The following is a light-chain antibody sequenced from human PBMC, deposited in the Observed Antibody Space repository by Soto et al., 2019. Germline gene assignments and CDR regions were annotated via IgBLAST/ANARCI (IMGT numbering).Light chain of an antibody. Sequence: QSVLTQPPSVSGAPGQRVTISCTGSSSNIGAGYDVHWYQQLPGTAPKLLIHDNSNRPSGVPDRFSGSKSGTSASLAITGLQAEDEAEYYCQSYDHSLSGSVVFGGGTKLTVL. CDR2: DNS. J-gene: IGLJ2*01. CDR1: SSNIGAGYD. V-gene: IGLV1-40*01. CDR3: QSYDHSLSGSVV.